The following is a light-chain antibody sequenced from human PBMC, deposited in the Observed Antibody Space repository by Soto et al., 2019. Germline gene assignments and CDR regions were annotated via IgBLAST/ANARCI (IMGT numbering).Light chain of an antibody. V-gene: IGKV3-15*01. J-gene: IGKJ1*01. CDR1: QIVSSSY. CDR2: GAS. Sequence: EIVLTQSTGTLSFSPGERATLSCRASQIVSSSYLAWYQQKPGQAPRLLIYGASTRATGIPARFSGTGSGTEFTLTISSLQSEDFAVYYCQQYNKWPWTFCQGTKVEIK. CDR3: QQYNKWPWT.